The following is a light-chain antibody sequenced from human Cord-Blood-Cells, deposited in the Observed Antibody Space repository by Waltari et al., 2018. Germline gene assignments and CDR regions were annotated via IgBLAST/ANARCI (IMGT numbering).Light chain of an antibody. CDR1: QSVSSSY. Sequence: VLTQSPGTLSLSPGERATLSCRASQSVSSSYLAWYQQKPGQAPRLLIYGATSRATGIPDRFSGSGSGTDFTLTISRLEPEDFAVYYCQQYGSSPTWTFGQGTKVEIK. J-gene: IGKJ1*01. CDR3: QQYGSSPTWT. V-gene: IGKV3-20*01. CDR2: GAT.